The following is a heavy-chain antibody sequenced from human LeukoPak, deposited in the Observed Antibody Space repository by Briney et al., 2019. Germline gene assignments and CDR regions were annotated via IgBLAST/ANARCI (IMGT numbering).Heavy chain of an antibody. CDR3: ARAFSSITFIDLFDY. CDR1: GGSISSSSYY. J-gene: IGHJ4*02. Sequence: SETLSLTCTVSGGSISSSSYYWGWIRQPPGKGLEWIGSIYYSGSTYYNPSLKSRVSISVDTSKNQFSLKLSSVTAADTAVYYCARAFSSITFIDLFDYWGQGTLVTVSS. D-gene: IGHD3-16*01. V-gene: IGHV4-39*01. CDR2: IYYSGST.